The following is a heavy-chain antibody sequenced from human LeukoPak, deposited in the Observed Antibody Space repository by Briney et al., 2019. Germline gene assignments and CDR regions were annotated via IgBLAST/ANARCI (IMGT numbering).Heavy chain of an antibody. J-gene: IGHJ3*01. CDR2: ISNDGDNK. V-gene: IGHV3-30*18. Sequence: SGGSLRLSCVASGFTFSAYGMQWVRQAPGKGLEWVAVISNDGDNKYYSNSVKGRFTISRDSSKNTLYLQMNSLRPEDTAVCSCAKDLTTLFLASDVWGLGAMVTVSS. CDR1: GFTFSAYG. D-gene: IGHD4-11*01. CDR3: AKDLTTLFLASDV.